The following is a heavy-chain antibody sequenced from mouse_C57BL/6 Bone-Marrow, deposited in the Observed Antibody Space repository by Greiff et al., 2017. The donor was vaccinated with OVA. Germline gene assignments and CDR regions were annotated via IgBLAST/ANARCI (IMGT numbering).Heavy chain of an antibody. V-gene: IGHV1-75*01. CDR1: GYTFTDYY. CDR3: ARSGYYGSFFSDY. Sequence: VQLQQSGPELVKPGASVKISCKASGYTFTDYYINWVKQRPGQGLEWIGWIFPGSGSTYYNEKFKGKATLTVDKSSSTAYMLLSSLTSEDSAVYFGARSGYYGSFFSDYWGQGTTLTVSS. CDR2: IFPGSGST. D-gene: IGHD1-1*01. J-gene: IGHJ2*01.